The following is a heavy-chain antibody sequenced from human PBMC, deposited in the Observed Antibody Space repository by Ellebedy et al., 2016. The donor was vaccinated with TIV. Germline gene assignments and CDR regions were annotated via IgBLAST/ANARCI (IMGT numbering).Heavy chain of an antibody. V-gene: IGHV3-48*02. CDR2: ISTGSRNI. D-gene: IGHD5-18*01. CDR3: ARDGAYNYDTYWYFDL. J-gene: IGHJ2*01. CDR1: GFTFSSYS. Sequence: GESLKISCVGSGFTFSSYSMNWIRQAPGKRLEWVSYISTGSRNIYYADSVKGRFTISRDNAKNSLYLHMNSLRDEDTAVYYCARDGAYNYDTYWYFDLWGRGTLVTVSS.